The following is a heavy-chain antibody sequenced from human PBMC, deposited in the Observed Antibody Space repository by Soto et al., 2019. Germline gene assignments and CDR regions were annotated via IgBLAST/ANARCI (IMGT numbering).Heavy chain of an antibody. V-gene: IGHV1-8*02. D-gene: IGHD3-16*01. CDR1: GYTFINYD. J-gene: IGHJ5*02. CDR2: MNPGSGKT. CDR3: ARMASFGTLNWFDP. Sequence: GASVKVSCKASGYTFINYDISWVRQAIGQGLEWMGWMNPGSGKTGYANKFQGRVTMTRDASTSTAHLELSSLTSEDTAVYYCARMASFGTLNWFDPWGQGTLVTVSS.